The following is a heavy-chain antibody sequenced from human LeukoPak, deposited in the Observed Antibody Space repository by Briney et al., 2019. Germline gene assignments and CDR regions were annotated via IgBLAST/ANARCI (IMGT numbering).Heavy chain of an antibody. Sequence: GGSLRLSCAASGFTFSSYEMNWVRQAPGKGLEWVSYISSSGSTIYYADSVKGRFTISRDNAKNSLFLQMNSLRAEDTAVYYCARGEVVTASLPDYFYYYMDVWGKGTTVTISS. CDR2: ISSSGSTI. D-gene: IGHD2-21*02. CDR1: GFTFSSYE. CDR3: ARGEVVTASLPDYFYYYMDV. J-gene: IGHJ6*03. V-gene: IGHV3-48*03.